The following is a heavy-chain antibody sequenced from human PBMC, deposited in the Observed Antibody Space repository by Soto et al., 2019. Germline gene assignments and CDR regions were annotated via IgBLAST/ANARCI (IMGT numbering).Heavy chain of an antibody. V-gene: IGHV4-59*01. CDR3: ARFGYCSSTSCYDWFDP. D-gene: IGHD2-2*01. J-gene: IGHJ5*02. CDR2: IYYSGST. CDR1: CGSISSYY. Sequence: SETLSLTCTVSCGSISSYYWSWIRQPPGKGLEWIGYIYYSGSTNYNPSLKSRVTISVDTSKNQFSLKLSSVTAADTAVYYCARFGYCSSTSCYDWFDPWGQGTLVTVSS.